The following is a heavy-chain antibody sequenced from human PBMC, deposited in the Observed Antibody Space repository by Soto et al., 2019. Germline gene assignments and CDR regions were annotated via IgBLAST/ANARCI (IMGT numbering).Heavy chain of an antibody. V-gene: IGHV4-39*01. J-gene: IGHJ2*01. Sequence: PGQGLEWIGSIYYSGSTYYNPSLKSRVTISVDTSKHQFSLKLSSVTAADTAVYYCAIFFLAEDGIRVTVPVSEFLLNRSSDL. D-gene: IGHD3-16*02. CDR2: IYYSGST. CDR3: AIFFLAEDGIRVTVPVSEFLLNRSSDL.